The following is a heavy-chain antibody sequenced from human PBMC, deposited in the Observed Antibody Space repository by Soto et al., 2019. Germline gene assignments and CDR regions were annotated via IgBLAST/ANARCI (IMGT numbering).Heavy chain of an antibody. CDR1: GFTFSSYA. CDR2: ISVSGANK. J-gene: IGHJ4*02. V-gene: IGHV3-23*01. D-gene: IGHD3-3*01. CDR3: ADGGEWSFNFVY. Sequence: GGSLRLSCAASGFTFSSYAMSWVRQAPGKGLEWVSGISVSGANKYYADAVKGRFTISRDNSKNTLYLQMNNLRAEDTAVYYCADGGEWSFNFVYWGLGTQVTVSS.